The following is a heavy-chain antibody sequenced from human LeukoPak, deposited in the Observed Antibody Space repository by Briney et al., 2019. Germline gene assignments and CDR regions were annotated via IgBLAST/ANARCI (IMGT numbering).Heavy chain of an antibody. J-gene: IGHJ6*03. D-gene: IGHD2-2*01. Sequence: GESLKISCKGSGYSFTSYWIGWVRQMPGKGLEWMGIIYPGDSDTRYSPSFQGQVTISADKSISTAYLQWSSLKASDTAMYYCARVLRQGWYQLLSYYYYYMDVWGKGTTVTVSS. CDR3: ARVLRQGWYQLLSYYYYYMDV. CDR2: IYPGDSDT. CDR1: GYSFTSYW. V-gene: IGHV5-51*01.